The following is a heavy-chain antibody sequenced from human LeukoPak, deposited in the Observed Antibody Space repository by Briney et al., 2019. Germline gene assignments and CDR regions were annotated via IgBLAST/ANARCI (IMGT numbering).Heavy chain of an antibody. J-gene: IGHJ5*02. D-gene: IGHD6-13*01. V-gene: IGHV1-2*02. CDR1: GYTFTGYY. CDR2: INPNSGGT. Sequence: ASVKVSCKASGYTFTGYYMHWVRQAPGQGLEWMGWINPNSGGTNYAQKFQGRVTMTRDTSISTAHMELSRLRSDNTAVYYCARRRVGIAAAGTPLNWFDPWGQGTLVTVSS. CDR3: ARRRVGIAAAGTPLNWFDP.